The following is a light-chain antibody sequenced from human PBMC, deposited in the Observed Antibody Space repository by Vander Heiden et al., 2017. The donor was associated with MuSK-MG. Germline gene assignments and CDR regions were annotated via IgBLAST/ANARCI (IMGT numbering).Light chain of an antibody. CDR2: DGH. J-gene: IGLJ2*01. CDR1: SSDVGGYNF. CDR3: CSYAGSYSVI. Sequence: QSALTQPRTVTGSPGPSITISCTGTSSDVGGYNFVSWYKHHPTKAPKLLMYDGHKRPSGVPDRFSGSKFGYTASLTISGLQAEDEADYYCCSYAGSYSVIFGGGTKLTVL. V-gene: IGLV2-11*01.